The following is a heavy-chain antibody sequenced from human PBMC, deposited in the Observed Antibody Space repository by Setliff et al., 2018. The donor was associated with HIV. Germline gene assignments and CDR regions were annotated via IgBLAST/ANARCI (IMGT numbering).Heavy chain of an antibody. Sequence: GESLXISCVASGFTFSDYSMNWVRQAPGKGLEWVSYINNISSTISYADSVKGRFTISRDNAKSSLYLQMNSLRAEDTAVYYCTRTSRAAYWGRGTLVTVSS. V-gene: IGHV3-48*01. J-gene: IGHJ4*02. CDR2: INNISSTI. CDR3: TRTSRAAY. CDR1: GFTFSDYS. D-gene: IGHD6-25*01.